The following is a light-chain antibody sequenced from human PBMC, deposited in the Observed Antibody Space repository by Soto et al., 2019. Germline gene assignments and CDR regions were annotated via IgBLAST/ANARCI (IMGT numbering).Light chain of an antibody. CDR1: QSVSSN. CDR3: QQYNNWPET. CDR2: GAS. J-gene: IGKJ1*01. V-gene: IGKV3-15*01. Sequence: EIVMTQSPATLSVSPGERATLSCRASQSVSSNLAWYQQKPGQAPRLLIYGASTRATDVPARFSGSGFGTEFTLTISSLQSEDFAVYYCQQYNNWPETFGQGTKVEIK.